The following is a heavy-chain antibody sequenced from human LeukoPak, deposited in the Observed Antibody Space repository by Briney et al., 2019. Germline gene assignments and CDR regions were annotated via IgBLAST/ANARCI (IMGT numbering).Heavy chain of an antibody. J-gene: IGHJ3*02. CDR1: GFTFNSFG. V-gene: IGHV3-30*18. Sequence: GGSLRLSCAASGFTFNSFGMHWVRQAPGKGLEWVAVISYDGSNKYFADSVKGRFTISRDNSKNTLYPQMNSLRAEDTAVYYCAKDYDSSGWAAFDIWGQGTMVTVSS. D-gene: IGHD3-22*01. CDR3: AKDYDSSGWAAFDI. CDR2: ISYDGSNK.